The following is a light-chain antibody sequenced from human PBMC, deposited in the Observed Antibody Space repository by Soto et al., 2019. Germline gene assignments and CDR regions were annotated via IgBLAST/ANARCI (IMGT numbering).Light chain of an antibody. CDR2: GAS. J-gene: IGKJ1*01. Sequence: EIVLTQSPATLSLSPGERASLSCRASQSVKSNLAWYQQKPVQAPRLLIYGASTRATGIPARFSGSGSGTEFTLTISNLQSEDFAVYYCQHYNHWLWTFGQGTKVDI. CDR3: QHYNHWLWT. CDR1: QSVKSN. V-gene: IGKV3-15*01.